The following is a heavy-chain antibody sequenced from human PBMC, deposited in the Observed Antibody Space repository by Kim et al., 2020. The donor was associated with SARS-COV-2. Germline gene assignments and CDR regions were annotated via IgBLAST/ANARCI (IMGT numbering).Heavy chain of an antibody. J-gene: IGHJ4*02. CDR3: VKDPGASDTYYFDY. D-gene: IGHD3-9*01. CDR1: GFTLSNYA. CDR2: INIDGRTK. Sequence: GGSLRLSCVDSGFTLSNYAMNWVRQAPGKGLEWISHINIDGRTKYYADSVKGRFTISRDNVWHTLYLQMNSLRSDDTAIYYCVKDPGASDTYYFDYWGQGLRVTVSS. V-gene: IGHV3-48*03.